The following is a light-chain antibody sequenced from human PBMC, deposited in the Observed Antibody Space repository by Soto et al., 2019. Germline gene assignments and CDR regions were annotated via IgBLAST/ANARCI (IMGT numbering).Light chain of an antibody. CDR1: SGHSSYA. CDR3: QTWGTGFQF. V-gene: IGLV4-69*01. Sequence: QSVLTQSPSASASLGASVKLTCTLSSGHSSYAIAWHQKQPGKGPRYLMDLNNDGSHTKGDGIPDRFSGSSSGADRFLIISSLRSEDDADYYCQTWGTGFQFFGGGTKLTVL. J-gene: IGLJ2*01. CDR2: LNNDGSH.